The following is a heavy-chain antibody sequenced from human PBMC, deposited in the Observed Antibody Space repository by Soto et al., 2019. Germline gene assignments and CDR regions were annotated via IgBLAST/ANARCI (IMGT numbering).Heavy chain of an antibody. CDR3: ARLTGTREYYYYGMDV. V-gene: IGHV6-1*01. CDR1: GDSVSSNSAA. Sequence: QTLSLTCAISGDSVSSNSAAWNWIRQSPSRGLEWLGRTYYRSKWYNDYAVSVKSRITINPDTSKNQFSLQLNSVTPEDTAVYYCARLTGTREYYYYGMDVWGQGTTVTVSS. CDR2: TYYRSKWYN. D-gene: IGHD1-7*01. J-gene: IGHJ6*02.